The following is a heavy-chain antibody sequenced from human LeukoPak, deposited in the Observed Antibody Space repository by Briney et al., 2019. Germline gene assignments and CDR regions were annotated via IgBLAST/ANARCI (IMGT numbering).Heavy chain of an antibody. D-gene: IGHD6-13*01. CDR3: ARLSIAAAGTFDY. J-gene: IGHJ4*02. CDR1: GYSFTTYW. V-gene: IGHV5-51*01. CDR2: IYPGESES. Sequence: GESLKISCKGSGYSFTTYWIGWVRQMPGKGLEWMGVIYPGESESRYCPSFQGHVTISADQSIGTAYLQWSSLKASDTAMYYCARLSIAAAGTFDYWGQGTLVTVSS.